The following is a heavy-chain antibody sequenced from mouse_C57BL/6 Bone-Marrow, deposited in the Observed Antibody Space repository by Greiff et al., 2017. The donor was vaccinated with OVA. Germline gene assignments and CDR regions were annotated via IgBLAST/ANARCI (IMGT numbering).Heavy chain of an antibody. D-gene: IGHD2-4*01. V-gene: IGHV1-82*01. J-gene: IGHJ2*01. Sequence: VQLQQSGPELVKPGASVKISCKASGYAFSSSWMNWVKQRPGKGLEWIGRIYPGDGDTTYNGKFKGKATLTADKSSSTAYMQLSSLTSEDSAVYFCAREGLRRRGYFDYWGQGTTLTVAS. CDR1: GYAFSSSW. CDR3: AREGLRRRGYFDY. CDR2: IYPGDGDT.